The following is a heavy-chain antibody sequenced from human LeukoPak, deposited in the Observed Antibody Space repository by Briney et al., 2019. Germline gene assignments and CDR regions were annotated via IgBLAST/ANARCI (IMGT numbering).Heavy chain of an antibody. CDR1: GFTYSNYA. CDR2: ISGSGGST. J-gene: IGHJ4*02. D-gene: IGHD5-24*01. CDR3: AKSGVEMATITRNFDY. Sequence: GGSLRLSCAASGFTYSNYAMNWVRQAPGKGLEWVSAISGSGGSTYYADSVKGRFTISRDNSKNTLYLQMNSLRAEDTAVYYCAKSGVEMATITRNFDYWGQGTLVTVSS. V-gene: IGHV3-23*01.